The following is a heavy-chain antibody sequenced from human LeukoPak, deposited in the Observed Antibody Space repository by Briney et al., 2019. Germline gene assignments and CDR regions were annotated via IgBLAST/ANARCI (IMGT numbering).Heavy chain of an antibody. CDR3: ARVVAAADTFTLYYFDY. Sequence: GASVKVSCKASGYTFTSYYMHWVRQAPGQGLEWMGWINPNSGGTNYAQKFQGRVTMSRDTSITTAYMEVSRLRSDDTAVYYCARVVAAADTFTLYYFDYWGQGTLVTVSS. D-gene: IGHD6-13*01. J-gene: IGHJ4*02. CDR1: GYTFTSYY. CDR2: INPNSGGT. V-gene: IGHV1-2*02.